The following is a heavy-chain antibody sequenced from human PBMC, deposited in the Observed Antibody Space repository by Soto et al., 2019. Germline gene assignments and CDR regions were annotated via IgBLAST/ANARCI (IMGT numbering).Heavy chain of an antibody. D-gene: IGHD2-15*01. J-gene: IGHJ6*02. Sequence: QVQLVQSGAEVKKPGSSVKVSCKASGGTFSSYTISWVRQAPGQGLEWMGRIIPILGIANYAQKFQGRVTITADKSTSTAYMELSSLRSEDTAVYYCARDKDCSGGSCYSATGYYYGMDVWGQGTTVTVSS. CDR3: ARDKDCSGGSCYSATGYYYGMDV. CDR2: IIPILGIA. V-gene: IGHV1-69*08. CDR1: GGTFSSYT.